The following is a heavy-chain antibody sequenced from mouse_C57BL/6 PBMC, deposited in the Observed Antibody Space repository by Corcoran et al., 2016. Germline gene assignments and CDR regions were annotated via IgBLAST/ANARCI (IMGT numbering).Heavy chain of an antibody. CDR1: GYTFTDYY. CDR2: INPNNGGT. V-gene: IGHV1-26*01. J-gene: IGHJ4*01. Sequence: VQLQQSGPELVKPGASVKISCKASGYTFTDYYMNWVKQSHGKSLEWIGDINPNNGGTSYNQKFKGKATLTVDKSSSTAYMELRSLTSEDSAVYYCARRHYGVDYWGQGTSVTVSS. CDR3: ARRHYGVDY. D-gene: IGHD1-1*01.